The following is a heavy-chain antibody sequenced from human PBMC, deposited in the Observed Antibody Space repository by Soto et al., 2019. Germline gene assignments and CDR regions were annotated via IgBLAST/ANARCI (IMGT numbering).Heavy chain of an antibody. Sequence: ESGRGVVQPGTSLRLSCAASGFSFSSYSMHWVRQTPDKGLEWLTVISSDGTTIHYVASVKGRFTISRDNSKNTAYLQMNNVRREDTAVYYCARGTGSGSFLIDYWGQGTLVTVSS. J-gene: IGHJ4*02. CDR1: GFSFSSYS. CDR3: ARGTGSGSFLIDY. CDR2: ISSDGTTI. D-gene: IGHD3-10*01. V-gene: IGHV3-30-3*01.